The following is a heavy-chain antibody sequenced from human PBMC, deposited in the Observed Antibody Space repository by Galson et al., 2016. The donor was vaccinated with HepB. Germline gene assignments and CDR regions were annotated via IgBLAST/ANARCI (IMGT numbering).Heavy chain of an antibody. CDR1: GFAFSTYA. J-gene: IGHJ4*02. V-gene: IGHV3-30*04. CDR2: ISYHGANM. Sequence: SLRLSCAASGFAFSTYAMQWVRQAPEKGLEWVALISYHGANMHYAEFLKGRVTISRDNSGNTLYLQMNSLRPEDTAVYYCARSYTSLDYWGLGTLVTVSS. CDR3: ARSYTSLDY. D-gene: IGHD3-16*01.